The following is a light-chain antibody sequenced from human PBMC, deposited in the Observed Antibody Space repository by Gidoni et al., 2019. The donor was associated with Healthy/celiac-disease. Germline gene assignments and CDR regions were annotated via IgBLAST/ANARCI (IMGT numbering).Light chain of an antibody. V-gene: IGKV3-11*01. CDR1: QSVSSY. Sequence: EIVLPHSPATLSLSPGERATLSCRASQSVSSYLAWYQQKPGQAPRLLIYDASNRATGIPARFSGSGSGTDFTLTISSLEPEDFAVYYCQQRSNWPPGYTFXQXTKLEIK. CDR3: QQRSNWPPGYT. J-gene: IGKJ2*01. CDR2: DAS.